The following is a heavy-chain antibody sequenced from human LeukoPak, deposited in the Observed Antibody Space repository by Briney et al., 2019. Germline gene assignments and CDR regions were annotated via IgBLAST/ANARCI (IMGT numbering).Heavy chain of an antibody. V-gene: IGHV1-8*03. D-gene: IGHD6-19*01. Sequence: ASVKVSCKASGYTFTSYDINWVRQATGQGLEWMGWMNPNSGNTGYAQKFQGRVTITRNTSISTAYMELSSLRSEDTAVYYCARGGNRYSSGWYLGYYYYYMDVWGKGTTATVSS. CDR3: ARGGNRYSSGWYLGYYYYYMDV. CDR1: GYTFTSYD. CDR2: MNPNSGNT. J-gene: IGHJ6*03.